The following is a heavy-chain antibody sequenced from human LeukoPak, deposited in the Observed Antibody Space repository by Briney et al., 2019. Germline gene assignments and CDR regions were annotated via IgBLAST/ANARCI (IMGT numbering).Heavy chain of an antibody. Sequence: GGSLRLSCAASGFTFSSYSMNWVRQAPGKGLEWVSYISSSSSTIYYADSVKGRFTISRDNAKNSLYLQMNSLRAEDTAVYYCASEGKVPPRRSYFDYWRQATLVTV. V-gene: IGHV3-48*01. CDR2: ISSSSSTI. J-gene: IGHJ4*02. CDR3: ASEGKVPPRRSYFDY. CDR1: GFTFSSYS.